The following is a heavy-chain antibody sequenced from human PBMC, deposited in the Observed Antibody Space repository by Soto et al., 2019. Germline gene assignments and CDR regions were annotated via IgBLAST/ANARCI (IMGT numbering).Heavy chain of an antibody. CDR3: AAAAIPVAGRHPDF. V-gene: IGHV1-2*02. D-gene: IGHD6-19*01. Sequence: GPSVKVSCKASGYMFNGFYLHWVRQAPGQGLEWMGWINPNNGVTTYAKNFQGRVTMTRDSSISTAYMELSSLRSDDTAVYFCAAAAIPVAGRHPDFWGQGTAVTVSS. CDR1: GYMFNGFY. CDR2: INPNNGVT. J-gene: IGHJ4*02.